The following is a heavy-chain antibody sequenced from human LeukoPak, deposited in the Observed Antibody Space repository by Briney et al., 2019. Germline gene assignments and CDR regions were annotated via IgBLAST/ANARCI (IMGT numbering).Heavy chain of an antibody. J-gene: IGHJ4*02. V-gene: IGHV3-23*01. D-gene: IGHD1-26*01. CDR3: AKDRGFSGSQSYDY. CDR2: ISGSGGST. Sequence: GGSLRLSCAASGFTFSSYGMSWVRQAPGKGLEWVSAISGSGGSTYYPGSVKGRFTISRDNSKNTLYLQMNSLRAEDTAVYYCAKDRGFSGSQSYDYWGQGTLVTVSS. CDR1: GFTFSSYG.